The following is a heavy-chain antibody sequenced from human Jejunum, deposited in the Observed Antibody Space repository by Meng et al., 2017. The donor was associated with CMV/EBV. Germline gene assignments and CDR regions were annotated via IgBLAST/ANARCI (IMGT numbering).Heavy chain of an antibody. CDR3: ARGPPCDP. V-gene: IGHV4-31*03. CDR1: GGSINSGGYY. CDR2: VSYSDYT. J-gene: IGHJ5*02. Sequence: LSLTCTVSGGSINSGGYYWSWIRQQPGKALEWLGCVSYSDYTYYNPSLKSRLAISADTSKNQFSLKLNSVTAADTAIYYCARGPPCDPWGQGVLVTVSS.